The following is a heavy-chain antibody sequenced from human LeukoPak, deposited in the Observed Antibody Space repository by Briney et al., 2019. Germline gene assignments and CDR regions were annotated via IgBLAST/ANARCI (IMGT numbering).Heavy chain of an antibody. CDR2: IKPDGTTK. Sequence: GGSLRLSCAASGFPFSSYSMTWVRQAPGKGLEWVANIKPDGTTKFYVDSVKGRFTISRDNTLNSLYLQMNSLRAEDTAIYYCARSIPYGTTWYGRSDYWGQGTLVTVSS. CDR1: GFPFSSYS. CDR3: ARSIPYGTTWYGRSDY. D-gene: IGHD6-13*01. V-gene: IGHV3-7*03. J-gene: IGHJ4*02.